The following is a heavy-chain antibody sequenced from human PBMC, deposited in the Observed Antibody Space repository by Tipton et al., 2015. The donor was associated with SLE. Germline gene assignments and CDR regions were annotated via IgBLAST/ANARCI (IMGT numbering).Heavy chain of an antibody. Sequence: TLSLTCTVSGGSISTYCWNWIRQPPGKGLEWIGDICDIGSTKYNPSLKSRATISVATSKNQLSLELTSLTAADTAVYYCARVASYDGSGYYLDWFDPWGQGTLVTVSS. CDR3: ARVASYDGSGYYLDWFDP. CDR1: GGSISTYC. CDR2: ICDIGST. V-gene: IGHV4-59*01. J-gene: IGHJ5*02. D-gene: IGHD3-22*01.